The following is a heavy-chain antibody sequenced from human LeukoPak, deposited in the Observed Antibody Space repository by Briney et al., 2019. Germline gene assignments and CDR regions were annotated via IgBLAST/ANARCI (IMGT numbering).Heavy chain of an antibody. J-gene: IGHJ4*02. CDR1: GGSITSTNW. V-gene: IGHV4-4*02. CDR3: SRENGAFSPFGY. Sequence: ASGTLSLTCGESGGSITSTNWWSWVRQPPGQGLEWIGEVSLSGLTNYNPSLSSRVIMALDTSKNHLSLHLTSVTAADTAVYYCSRENGAFSPFGYWGQGYLVTVLS. CDR2: VSLSGLT. D-gene: IGHD2-8*01.